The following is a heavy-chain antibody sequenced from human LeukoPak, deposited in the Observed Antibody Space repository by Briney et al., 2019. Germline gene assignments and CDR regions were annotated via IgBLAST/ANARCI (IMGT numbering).Heavy chain of an antibody. Sequence: SQTLSLTCAISGDSVSSNSAAWNWMRQSPSRGLEWLGRTYFRSKWYNDYAVSVKSRITINPDTSKNQFSLQLNSVTPEDTAVYYCARGSQLITMVRPKYNWFDLWGQGTLVTVSS. CDR2: TYFRSKWYN. CDR3: ARGSQLITMVRPKYNWFDL. V-gene: IGHV6-1*01. J-gene: IGHJ5*02. D-gene: IGHD3-10*01. CDR1: GDSVSSNSAA.